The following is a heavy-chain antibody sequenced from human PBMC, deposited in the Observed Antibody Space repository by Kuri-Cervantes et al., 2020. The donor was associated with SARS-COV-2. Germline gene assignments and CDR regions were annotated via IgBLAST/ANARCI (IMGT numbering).Heavy chain of an antibody. V-gene: IGHV3-53*01. J-gene: IGHJ6*03. CDR1: GFTVSSNY. CDR3: ASKHLYDIIVESDSYLKVAYYYMDV. CDR2: IYSGGST. D-gene: IGHD2-21*01. Sequence: GESLRLSCAASGFTVSSNYMSWVRQAPGKGLEWVSVIYSGGSTYYADSVKGRFTVSRDNSKNTLFLQMDSLRAEDTAVHYCASKHLYDIIVESDSYLKVAYYYMDVWGKGTTVTVSS.